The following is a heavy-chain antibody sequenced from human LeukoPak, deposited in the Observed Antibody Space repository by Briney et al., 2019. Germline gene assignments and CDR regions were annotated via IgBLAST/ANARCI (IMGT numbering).Heavy chain of an antibody. CDR1: GGSISSSSYY. D-gene: IGHD6-6*01. V-gene: IGHV4-39*01. CDR2: IYYSGST. CDR3: ARPEEEGQLVSSFDY. J-gene: IGHJ4*02. Sequence: SETLSLTCTVSGGSISSSSYYWGWLRQPPGKGLEWIGSIYYSGSTYYNPSLKSRVTISVDTSKNQFSLKLSSVTAADTAVYYCARPEEEGQLVSSFDYWGQGTLVTVSS.